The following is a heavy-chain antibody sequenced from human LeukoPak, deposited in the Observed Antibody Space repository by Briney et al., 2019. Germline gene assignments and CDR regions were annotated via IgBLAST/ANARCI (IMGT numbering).Heavy chain of an antibody. D-gene: IGHD5-18*01. CDR3: ARHLYSYGYFDY. CDR2: IYTSGST. Sequence: SETLSLTCTVSGGSISSYYWSWIRQPAGKGLEWIGRIYTSGSTNYHPSLKSRVTMSVDTSKNQFSLKLTSVTAADTAVYYCARHLYSYGYFDYWGQGTLVTVSS. J-gene: IGHJ4*02. V-gene: IGHV4-4*07. CDR1: GGSISSYY.